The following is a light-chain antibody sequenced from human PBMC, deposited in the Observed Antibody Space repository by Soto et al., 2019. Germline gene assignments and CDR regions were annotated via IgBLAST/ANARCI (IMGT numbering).Light chain of an antibody. CDR1: QSVTSY. CDR3: QQRSNWPRT. CDR2: DAS. J-gene: IGKJ1*01. Sequence: EIVLTQSPATLSLSPGERATLSCRASQSVTSYLAWYLHKPGQAPRLLIYDASNRATGIPARFSGSGSGTDFTLTISSLEPEDFAVYYCQQRSNWPRTFGQGTKVEIK. V-gene: IGKV3-11*01.